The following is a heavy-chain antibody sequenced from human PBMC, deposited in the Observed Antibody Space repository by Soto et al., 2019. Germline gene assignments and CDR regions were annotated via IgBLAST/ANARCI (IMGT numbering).Heavy chain of an antibody. CDR2: IKQDGSAK. CDR1: GFTFSDYW. J-gene: IGHJ5*02. D-gene: IGHD5-12*01. Sequence: GESLKISCAASGFTFSDYWMTWVRQAPGKGLEWVAHIKQDGSAKYYVDSVRGRFTISRDNAKSSLYLQMNSLRVEDTAMYYCARAGPTSVVLFSWGQGTLVTVSS. V-gene: IGHV3-7*05. CDR3: ARAGPTSVVLFS.